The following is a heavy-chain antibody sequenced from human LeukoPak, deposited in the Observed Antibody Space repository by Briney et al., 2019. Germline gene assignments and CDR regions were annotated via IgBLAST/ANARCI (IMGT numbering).Heavy chain of an antibody. CDR1: GFTFNIYG. V-gene: IGHV3-30*02. Sequence: GGSLRLSCAASGFTFNIYGMHWVRQAPGKGLEWVALIRYDGNNKYYADSVKGRFTISRDNSKNTLYLQMNSLRAEDTAVYYCAKEGDSYGEILSNQLGMDVWGKGTTVTVSS. J-gene: IGHJ6*04. CDR3: AKEGDSYGEILSNQLGMDV. CDR2: IRYDGNNK. D-gene: IGHD5-18*01.